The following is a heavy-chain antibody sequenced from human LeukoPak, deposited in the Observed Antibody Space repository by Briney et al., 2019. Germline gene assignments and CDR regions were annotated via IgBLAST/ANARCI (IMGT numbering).Heavy chain of an antibody. D-gene: IGHD6-19*01. Sequence: SGGSLRLSCAASGFTLSNYAMTWVRQAPGKGLEWVAVIWYDGSNKYYADSVKGRFTISRDNAKNTLYLQMNSLRAEDTAVYYCARDRQYNSGWKDGLDVWGQGTTVTVSS. J-gene: IGHJ6*02. CDR2: IWYDGSNK. V-gene: IGHV3-33*08. CDR1: GFTLSNYA. CDR3: ARDRQYNSGWKDGLDV.